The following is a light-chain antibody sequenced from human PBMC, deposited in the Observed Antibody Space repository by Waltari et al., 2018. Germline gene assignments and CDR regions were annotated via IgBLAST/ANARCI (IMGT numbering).Light chain of an antibody. CDR3: CSYAGLVV. J-gene: IGLJ2*01. V-gene: IGLV2-23*02. CDR1: SSDVGNFNL. CDR2: EVS. Sequence: QSALTQPASVSGSPGQSITISCTGTSSDVGNFNLVSWYQQPPGKAPKLMIYEVSKRPSGVSNRFSCSKSGNTASLTGAGLQAEDEADYYCCSYAGLVVFGGGTKLTVL.